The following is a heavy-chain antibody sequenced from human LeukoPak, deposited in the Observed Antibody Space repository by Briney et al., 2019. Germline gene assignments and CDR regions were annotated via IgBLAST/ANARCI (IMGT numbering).Heavy chain of an antibody. CDR3: ARLLNNDNSGDPDTFDM. CDR1: GVSISRHY. V-gene: IGHV4-59*08. CDR2: ISYSGST. J-gene: IGHJ3*02. Sequence: SETLSLTCSVSGVSISRHYWIWIRQPPGKGLEWIGYISYSGSTRYNPSFQSRVTISMEMSKTHFSLKLTSVTAADTAVYYCARLLNNDNSGDPDTFDMWGPGTMVTVSS. D-gene: IGHD3-22*01.